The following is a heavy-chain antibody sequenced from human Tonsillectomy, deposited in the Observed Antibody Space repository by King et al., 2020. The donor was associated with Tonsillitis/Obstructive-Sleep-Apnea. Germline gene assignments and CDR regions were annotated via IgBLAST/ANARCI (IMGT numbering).Heavy chain of an antibody. J-gene: IGHJ5*01. D-gene: IGHD6-19*01. CDR2: INTNTENP. Sequence: QLVQSGSELKKPGASVKVSCKASGYTFTSYAMNWVRQAPGQGLEWMGWINTNTENPTSPQGFTGRFIFSLDTSVSTAYLQISSLKAEDTAVYYCARGGSELWLYNWFDSWGQGTLVTVSS. CDR3: ARGGSELWLYNWFDS. CDR1: GYTFTSYA. V-gene: IGHV7-4-1*02.